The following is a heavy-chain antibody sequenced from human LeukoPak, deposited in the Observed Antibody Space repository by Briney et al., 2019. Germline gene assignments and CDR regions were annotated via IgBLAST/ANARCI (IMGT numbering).Heavy chain of an antibody. V-gene: IGHV4-4*09. J-gene: IGHJ3*02. CDR1: GGSISSYY. CDR2: IYTSGST. D-gene: IGHD2-2*01. Sequence: PSETLSLTCTVCGGSISSYYWSWIRQPPGKGLEWIGYIYTSGSTNYNPSLKSRVTISVETSKKQFSLKLSSVTAADTAVYYCARRLGYCSSASCVDAFDIWGQATMVTVSS. CDR3: ARRLGYCSSASCVDAFDI.